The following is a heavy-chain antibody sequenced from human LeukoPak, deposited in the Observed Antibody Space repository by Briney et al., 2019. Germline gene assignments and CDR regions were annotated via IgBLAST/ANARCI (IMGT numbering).Heavy chain of an antibody. Sequence: SVKVSCKASGGTFSSYAISWVRQAPGQGLEWMGGIIPIFGTANYAQKFQGRVTITADESTGTAYMELSSLRPEDTAVYYCATGGEFEVRYSDWSGYYYYYYMDVWGKGTTVTISS. D-gene: IGHD3-9*01. J-gene: IGHJ6*03. CDR1: GGTFSSYA. CDR2: IIPIFGTA. V-gene: IGHV1-69*13. CDR3: ATGGEFEVRYSDWSGYYYYYYMDV.